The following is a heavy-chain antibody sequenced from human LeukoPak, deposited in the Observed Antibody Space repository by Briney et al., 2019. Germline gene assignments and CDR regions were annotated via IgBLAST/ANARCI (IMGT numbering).Heavy chain of an antibody. CDR2: IIPLFVKA. Sequence: ASVKVSCKTSGGTFSSYALSWVRQAPGQGLEWMGGIIPLFVKASYADEFLGRITITADESTNTAYMELSSLRSEDTAVYYCARFSGNYSGVAFDIWGQGTMVTVSS. D-gene: IGHD1-26*01. V-gene: IGHV1-69*13. J-gene: IGHJ3*02. CDR3: ARFSGNYSGVAFDI. CDR1: GGTFSSYA.